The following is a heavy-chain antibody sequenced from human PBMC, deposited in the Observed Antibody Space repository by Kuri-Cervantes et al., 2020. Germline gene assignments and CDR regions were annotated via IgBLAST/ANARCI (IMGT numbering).Heavy chain of an antibody. J-gene: IGHJ6*02. CDR1: GFTFGDYA. V-gene: IGHV3-49*03. CDR3: TRDHSSSWKAYYYYGVDV. CDR2: IRSKAYGGTT. D-gene: IGHD6-13*01. Sequence: GESLKISCTASGFTFGDYAMSWFRQAPGKGLEWVGFIRSKAYGGTTEYAASVKGRFTISRDDSKSIAYLQMNSLKTEDTAVYYCTRDHSSSWKAYYYYGVDVWGQGTTVTVSS.